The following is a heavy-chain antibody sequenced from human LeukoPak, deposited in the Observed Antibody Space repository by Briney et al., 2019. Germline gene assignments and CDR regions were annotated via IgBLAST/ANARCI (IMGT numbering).Heavy chain of an antibody. CDR2: IYYSGST. CDR3: ARHASGRVYYDSSGYSKYFQH. CDR1: GGSISSYY. V-gene: IGHV4-59*08. J-gene: IGHJ1*01. Sequence: TPSETLSLTCTVSGGSISSYYWSWIRQPPGKGLEWIGYIYYSGSTNYNPSLKSRVTISVDTSKNQFSLKLSSVTAADTAVYYCARHASGRVYYDSSGYSKYFQHWGQGTLVTVSS. D-gene: IGHD3-22*01.